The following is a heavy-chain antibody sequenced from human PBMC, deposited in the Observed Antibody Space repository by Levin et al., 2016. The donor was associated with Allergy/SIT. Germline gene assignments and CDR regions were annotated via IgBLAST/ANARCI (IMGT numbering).Heavy chain of an antibody. CDR2: IYHSGST. V-gene: IGHV4-4*02. Sequence: WIRQPPGKGLEWIGEIYHSGSTNYNPSLKSRVTISVDKSKNQFSLKLSSVTAADTAVYYCARLGYSSGWYHGYYFDYWGQGTLVTVSS. J-gene: IGHJ4*02. D-gene: IGHD6-19*01. CDR3: ARLGYSSGWYHGYYFDY.